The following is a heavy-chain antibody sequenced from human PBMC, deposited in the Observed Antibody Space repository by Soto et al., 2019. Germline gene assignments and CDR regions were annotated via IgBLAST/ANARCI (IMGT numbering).Heavy chain of an antibody. CDR2: IYYSGST. CDR1: GGSMSSYY. V-gene: IGHV4-59*08. D-gene: IGHD2-2*01. Sequence: QVQLQESGPGLVKPSETLSLTCTVSGGSMSSYYWSWIRQPPGKGLEWIGYIYYSGSTNYNPSLKSRVTISVDTSKKQFSLKLSSVTAADTAVYYCASWGVYCTRTSCFERWFDPWGQGILVTVSS. J-gene: IGHJ5*02. CDR3: ASWGVYCTRTSCFERWFDP.